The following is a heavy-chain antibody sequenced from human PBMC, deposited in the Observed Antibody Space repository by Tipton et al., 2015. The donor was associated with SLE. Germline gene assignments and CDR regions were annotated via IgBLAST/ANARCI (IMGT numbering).Heavy chain of an antibody. Sequence: TLSLTCYVTGVSISNYYWTWIRQSPGKGLEWIGNVYKNYNPSLESRVTISVDASKNQFSLKLSSVTAADTAVYYCARRETGSPHDVFDIWGQGTMVTVSS. CDR2: VYKN. J-gene: IGHJ3*02. CDR1: GVSISNYY. CDR3: ARRETGSPHDVFDI. V-gene: IGHV4-59*12. D-gene: IGHD3-9*01.